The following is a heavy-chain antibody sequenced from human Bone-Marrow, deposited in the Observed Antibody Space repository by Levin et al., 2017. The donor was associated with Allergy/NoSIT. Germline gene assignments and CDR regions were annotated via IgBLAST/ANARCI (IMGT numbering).Heavy chain of an antibody. CDR3: GRGMGISH. Sequence: PGGSLRLSCTASGFSISDYNMHWVRQAPGKGLECISYISSDSAAIYYAESVKGRFTISRDNAKNSLDLQMNSLGAEDTAVYYCGRGMGISHWGQGTLVTVSS. CDR1: GFSISDYN. D-gene: IGHD7-27*01. V-gene: IGHV3-48*01. CDR2: ISSDSAAI. J-gene: IGHJ4*02.